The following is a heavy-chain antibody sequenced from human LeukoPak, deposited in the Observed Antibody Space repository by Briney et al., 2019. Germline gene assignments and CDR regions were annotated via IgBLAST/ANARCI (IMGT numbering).Heavy chain of an antibody. CDR2: INPNSGGT. CDR3: ARERGETYYDILTGYYPYGMDV. CDR1: GYTFTGYY. J-gene: IGHJ6*02. Sequence: GASVKVSCKASGYTFTGYYMHWVRQAPGQGLEWMGWINPNSGGTNYAQKFQGRVTMTRDTSISTAYMELSRLRSDDTAVYYCARERGETYYDILTGYYPYGMDVWGQGTTVTVSS. V-gene: IGHV1-2*02. D-gene: IGHD3-9*01.